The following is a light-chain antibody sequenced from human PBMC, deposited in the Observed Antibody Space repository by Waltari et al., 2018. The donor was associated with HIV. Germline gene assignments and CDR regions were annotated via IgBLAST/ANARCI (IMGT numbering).Light chain of an antibody. CDR3: SSYTSSSTWV. CDR2: DVR. V-gene: IGLV2-14*01. Sequence: QSALTQPASVSGSPGQSITISCTGTSSDAGGYNYVSWYQQHPGKAPKLMIYDVRNRPSGVSNRFSGSKSGNTASLTISGLQAEDESDYYCSSYTSSSTWVFGGGTKLTVL. CDR1: SSDAGGYNY. J-gene: IGLJ3*02.